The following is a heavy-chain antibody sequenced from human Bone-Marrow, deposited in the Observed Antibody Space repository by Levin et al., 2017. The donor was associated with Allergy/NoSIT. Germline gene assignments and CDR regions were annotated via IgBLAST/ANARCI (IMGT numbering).Heavy chain of an antibody. D-gene: IGHD3-9*01. CDR2: LNETGGT. CDR3: TTGPRYPANY. Sequence: PSETLSLTCTVSGASLSSYYWTWIRQPPGKGLEWIGELNETGGTNYNPSLRSRATISTDTSENQFSLRLTSVTAADTAVYYCTTGPRYPANYWGPGTLVTVSS. V-gene: IGHV4-34*01. J-gene: IGHJ4*02. CDR1: GASLSSYY.